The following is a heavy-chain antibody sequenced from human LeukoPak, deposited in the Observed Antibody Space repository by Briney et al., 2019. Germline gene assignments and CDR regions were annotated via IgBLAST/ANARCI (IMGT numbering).Heavy chain of an antibody. V-gene: IGHV1-18*01. D-gene: IGHD2-15*01. CDR2: ISAYNGNT. J-gene: IGHJ5*02. CDR1: GYTFTRYG. CDR3: ARDLGYCSGGSCRPNWFDP. Sequence: GASVKVSCKASGYTFTRYGISWVRQAPGQGLEWMGWISAYNGNTNYAQKLQGRVTMTTDTSTSTAYMELRSLRSDDTAVYYCARDLGYCSGGSCRPNWFDPWGQGTLVTVSS.